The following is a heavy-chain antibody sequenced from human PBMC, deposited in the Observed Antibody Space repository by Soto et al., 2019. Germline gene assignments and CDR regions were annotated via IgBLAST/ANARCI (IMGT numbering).Heavy chain of an antibody. CDR3: ARVRYSSSWYEVDY. Sequence: ASVKVSCKASGYTFTSYAMHWVRQAPGQRLEWMGWINAGNGNTKYSQKNQGRVTITRDTSASTDYMEQSSLRSEDTDVNNCARVRYSSSWYEVDYWGQGTLVTVSS. D-gene: IGHD6-13*01. J-gene: IGHJ4*02. V-gene: IGHV1-3*01. CDR1: GYTFTSYA. CDR2: INAGNGNT.